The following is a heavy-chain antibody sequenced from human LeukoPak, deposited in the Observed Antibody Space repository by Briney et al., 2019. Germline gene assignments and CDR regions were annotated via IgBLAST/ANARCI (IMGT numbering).Heavy chain of an antibody. Sequence: SETLSLTCTVSGGSISSYYWSWIRQPPGKGLEWIGYIYYSGSTNYNPSLKSRVTISVDTSKNQFSLKLSSVTAADTAVYYCARHFSGAAAPLPFDYWGQGALVTVSS. D-gene: IGHD6-13*01. CDR2: IYYSGST. J-gene: IGHJ4*02. CDR3: ARHFSGAAAPLPFDY. V-gene: IGHV4-59*01. CDR1: GGSISSYY.